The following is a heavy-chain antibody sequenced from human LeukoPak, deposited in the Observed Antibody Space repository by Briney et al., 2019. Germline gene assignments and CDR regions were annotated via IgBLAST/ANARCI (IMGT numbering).Heavy chain of an antibody. CDR1: GGSMSSYY. CDR2: IYTSGST. D-gene: IGHD3-3*01. Sequence: PSETLSLTCTVSGGSMSSYYWSWIRQPAGKGLEWIGRIYTSGSTNYNPSLKSRVTMSVDTSKNQFSLKLSSVTAADTAVYYCARDDFWSGYWPKPLDVWGKGTTVTVSS. CDR3: ARDDFWSGYWPKPLDV. V-gene: IGHV4-4*07. J-gene: IGHJ6*04.